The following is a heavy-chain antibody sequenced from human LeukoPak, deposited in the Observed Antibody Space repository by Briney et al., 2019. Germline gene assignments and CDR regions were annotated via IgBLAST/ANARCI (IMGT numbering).Heavy chain of an antibody. V-gene: IGHV1-8*03. J-gene: IGHJ3*02. CDR3: ARDSGDYESAFDI. Sequence: ASVKVSCKASGYTFTRYDINWVRQATGQGLEWIGWINLKSGNTGHAQKFQGRVTITADESTNTAYMELSSLRSEDTAVYYCARDSGDYESAFDIWGQGTMVTVSS. CDR1: GYTFTRYD. CDR2: INLKSGNT. D-gene: IGHD3-10*01.